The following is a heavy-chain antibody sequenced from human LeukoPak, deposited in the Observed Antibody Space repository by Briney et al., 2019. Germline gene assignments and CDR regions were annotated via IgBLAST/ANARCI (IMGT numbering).Heavy chain of an antibody. CDR2: IIPIFATA. CDR3: ARFSGSPQDGFDY. Sequence: SVKVSCKASGGTFISYAISWVRQAPGQGLEWMGGIIPIFATANYAQKFQGRVTITADESTSTAYMELSSLRSEDTAVYYCARFSGSPQDGFDYWGQGTLVTVSS. V-gene: IGHV1-69*13. D-gene: IGHD1-26*01. CDR1: GGTFISYA. J-gene: IGHJ4*02.